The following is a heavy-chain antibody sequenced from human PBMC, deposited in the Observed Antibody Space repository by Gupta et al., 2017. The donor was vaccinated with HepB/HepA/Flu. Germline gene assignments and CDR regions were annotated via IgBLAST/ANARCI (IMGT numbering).Heavy chain of an antibody. CDR2: INPDGRQR. V-gene: IGHV3-7*01. D-gene: IGHD2-2*03. Sequence: EVPLVESGGGLVQPGGSLRLACAASGFSFSDDWMNWVRQPPGKGLEWVANINPDGRQRRCVNSVKGRFTISRDNAKNLLYLQMDNLRDEDTAVYYCVRVDISWGQGTLVTVSS. CDR3: VRVDIS. CDR1: GFSFSDDW. J-gene: IGHJ5*02.